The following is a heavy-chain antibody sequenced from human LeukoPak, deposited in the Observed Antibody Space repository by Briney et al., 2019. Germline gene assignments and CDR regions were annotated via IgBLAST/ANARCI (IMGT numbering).Heavy chain of an antibody. CDR2: TSGGGGGT. J-gene: IGHJ4*02. V-gene: IGHV3-23*01. CDR3: AKASIAAAGPFDY. CDR1: GFTFSSYA. D-gene: IGHD6-13*01. Sequence: GGSLRLSCEASGFTFSSYAMSWVRQAPGKGLEWVAATSGGGGGTYYADSVKGRFTISRDNSKNTLYLEMNSLRAEDAAVYYCAKASIAAAGPFDYWGQGTLVTVSS.